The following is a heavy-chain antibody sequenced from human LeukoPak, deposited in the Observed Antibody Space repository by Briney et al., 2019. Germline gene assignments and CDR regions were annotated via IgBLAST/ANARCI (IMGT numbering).Heavy chain of an antibody. CDR2: IKQDGSEK. V-gene: IGHV3-7*01. CDR3: TTVEYTSGWYGEYFDS. J-gene: IGHJ4*02. D-gene: IGHD6-19*01. CDR1: GFTFSSYW. Sequence: PGGSLRLSCAASGFTFSSYWMSWVRQAPGKGLEWVANIKQDGSEKYYVDSVKGRFTISRDNAKNSLYLQMNSLRAEDTAVYYCTTVEYTSGWYGEYFDSWGQGTLVTVSS.